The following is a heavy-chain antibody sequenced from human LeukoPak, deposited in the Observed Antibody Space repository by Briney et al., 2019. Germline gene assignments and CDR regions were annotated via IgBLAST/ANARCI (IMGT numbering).Heavy chain of an antibody. D-gene: IGHD3-10*01. CDR3: AREPPVTHRYYYGSGSYYP. CDR1: GGTFSSYT. CDR2: IIPILGIA. Sequence: SVKVSCKASGGTFSSYTISWVRQAPGQGLEWMGRIIPILGIANYAQKFQGRVTITADKSTSTAYMELSSLRSEDTAVYYCAREPPVTHRYYYGSGSYYPWGRGTLVTVSS. J-gene: IGHJ5*02. V-gene: IGHV1-69*04.